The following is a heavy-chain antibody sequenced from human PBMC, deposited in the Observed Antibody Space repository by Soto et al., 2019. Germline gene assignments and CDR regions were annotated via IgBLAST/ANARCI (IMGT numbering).Heavy chain of an antibody. J-gene: IGHJ6*02. Sequence: EVQLVESGGGLVKPGGSLRLSCAASGFTFSSYSMNWVRQAPGKGLEWVSSISSSSSYIYYADSVKGRFTISRDNAKNSLYLQMNSLRAEDTALYYCARDTKGTGGIYYYYYDMDVWGQGTTVTVSS. V-gene: IGHV3-21*01. CDR1: GFTFSSYS. CDR3: ARDTKGTGGIYYYYYDMDV. CDR2: ISSSSSYI. D-gene: IGHD2-8*01.